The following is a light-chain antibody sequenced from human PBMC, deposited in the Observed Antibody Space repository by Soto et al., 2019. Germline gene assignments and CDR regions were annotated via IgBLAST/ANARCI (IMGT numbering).Light chain of an antibody. V-gene: IGKV1-5*01. CDR1: QNIRSR. CDR3: QQYNSYWT. J-gene: IGKJ1*01. CDR2: DAS. Sequence: DFQMTQSPSTLSASVGDRVTITCRASQNIRSRSAWFQQKPGKAPKLLIYDASSLESGVPQRFSGSGSGTEFTLTISSLQPDDFATYYCQQYNSYWTFGQGTKVDIK.